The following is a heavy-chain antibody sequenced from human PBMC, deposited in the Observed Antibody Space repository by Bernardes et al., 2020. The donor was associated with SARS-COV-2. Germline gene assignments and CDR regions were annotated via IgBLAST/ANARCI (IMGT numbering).Heavy chain of an antibody. CDR1: GFTFSSFE. D-gene: IGHD3-3*01. CDR2: ISSSGGTI. CDR3: ARDQIVDDVWSRYYFGQEQRKNKYYSMDV. V-gene: IGHV3-48*03. Sequence: GGSLRLSCAASGFTFSSFEMNWVRQAPGKGLEWISYISSSGGTIYYADSVKGRFTISRDNAKNSLYLQMNSLRGEDTAVYYCARDQIVDDVWSRYYFGQEQRKNKYYSMDVWGQGTTVTVSS. J-gene: IGHJ6*02.